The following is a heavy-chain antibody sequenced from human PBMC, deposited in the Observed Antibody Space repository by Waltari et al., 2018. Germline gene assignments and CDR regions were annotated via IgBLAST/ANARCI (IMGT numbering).Heavy chain of an antibody. V-gene: IGHV1-24*01. CDR1: GYTLTELS. CDR2: FDPEDGET. J-gene: IGHJ5*02. D-gene: IGHD2-15*01. Sequence: QVQLVQSGAEVKKPGASVKVSCKVSGYTLTELSMHWVRQAPGKGLEWMGGFDPEDGETIYEQKVQGRVTMTEDTSTDTAYMELSSLRSEDTAVYYCASHTLYCSGGSCYPNWFDPWGQGTLVTVSS. CDR3: ASHTLYCSGGSCYPNWFDP.